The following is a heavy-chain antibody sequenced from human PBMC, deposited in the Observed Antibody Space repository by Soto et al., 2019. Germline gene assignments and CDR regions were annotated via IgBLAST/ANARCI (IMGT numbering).Heavy chain of an antibody. V-gene: IGHV1-18*04. J-gene: IGHJ6*02. CDR3: ARGYYYGSGRPTPGGMDV. CDR1: GYTFTSYY. Sequence: GASVKVSCKASGYTFTSYYMHWVRQAPGQGLEWMGWISTYTGNTNYAQKLQGRVTMTTDTPTSTAYMELRSLRSDDTAVYYCARGYYYGSGRPTPGGMDVWGQGTTVTVSS. D-gene: IGHD3-10*01. CDR2: ISTYTGNT.